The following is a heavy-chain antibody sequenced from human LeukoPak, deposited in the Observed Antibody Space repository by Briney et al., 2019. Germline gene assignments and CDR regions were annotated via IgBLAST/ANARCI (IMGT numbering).Heavy chain of an antibody. J-gene: IGHJ3*02. Sequence: PGGSLRLSCAASGFTFSSYWMSWVRQAPGKGLEWVANIKQDGSEKYYVDSVKGRFTISRDNAKNSLYLQMNSLRAEDTALYYCARVRYSSGWYAFDIWGQGTMVTVSS. CDR2: IKQDGSEK. D-gene: IGHD6-19*01. V-gene: IGHV3-7*03. CDR3: ARVRYSSGWYAFDI. CDR1: GFTFSSYW.